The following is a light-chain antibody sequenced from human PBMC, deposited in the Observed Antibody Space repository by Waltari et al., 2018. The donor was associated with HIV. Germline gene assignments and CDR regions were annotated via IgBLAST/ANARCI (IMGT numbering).Light chain of an antibody. Sequence: QSVLTQPPSVSGAPGQRVTISCTGTGPNIGAGYDVHWYQPRPGTAPKVLIYGNTHRPSGVPDRFTDSKSGSSASLVITGLQAEDEADYYCHSYDSSLSGSVFGGGTKLTVL. V-gene: IGLV1-40*01. CDR3: HSYDSSLSGSV. J-gene: IGLJ3*02. CDR1: GPNIGAGYD. CDR2: GNT.